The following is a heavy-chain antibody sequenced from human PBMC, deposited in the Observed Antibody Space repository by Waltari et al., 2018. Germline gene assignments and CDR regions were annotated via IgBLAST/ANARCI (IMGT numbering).Heavy chain of an antibody. CDR3: ARPSTEYYYYYYYMDV. CDR1: GFTFSNYE. CDR2: ISNSGSTT. Sequence: EVQVVESGGVWVQPGGSLRLSGVSSGFTFSNYEMNGVRQAPGKGLEWVSYISNSGSTTYYADSVKGRFTISRDNAKNSMYLEMDSLRAEDTAVYYCARPSTEYYYYYYYMDVWGKGTTVTVS. V-gene: IGHV3-48*03. J-gene: IGHJ6*03.